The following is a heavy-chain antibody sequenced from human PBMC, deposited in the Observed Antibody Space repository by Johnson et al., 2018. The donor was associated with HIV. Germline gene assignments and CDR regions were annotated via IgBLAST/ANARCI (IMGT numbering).Heavy chain of an antibody. Sequence: EVQLVESGGGLVQPGRSLRLSCVGSSNYKSWVRQAPGKGLEWVSVIYSGGSTYYADSVKGRFTISRDTSKTMLYLQMNSLRPEDTAVYYCTRGSFTDDAFDVWGLGTMVTVSS. CDR2: IYSGGST. J-gene: IGHJ3*01. CDR1: SNY. CDR3: TRGSFTDDAFDV. V-gene: IGHV3-66*02. D-gene: IGHD1-26*01.